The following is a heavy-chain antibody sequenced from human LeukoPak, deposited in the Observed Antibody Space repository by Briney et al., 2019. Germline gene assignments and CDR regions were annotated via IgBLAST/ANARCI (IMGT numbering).Heavy chain of an antibody. V-gene: IGHV4-39*01. CDR3: ASRNDILTGYVFDF. CDR2: IYYSGST. J-gene: IGHJ4*02. Sequence: SETLSLTCTVSGDPGSSSIYYWGWIRQPPGKGLEWIGSIYYSGSTSYNPSLKSRVTISVDTSKNQFSLKLTSVTAADTAVYYCASRNDILTGYVFDFWGQGTLVTVSS. CDR1: GDPGSSSIYY. D-gene: IGHD3-9*01.